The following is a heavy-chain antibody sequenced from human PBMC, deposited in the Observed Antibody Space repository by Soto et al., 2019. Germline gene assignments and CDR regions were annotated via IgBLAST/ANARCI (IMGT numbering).Heavy chain of an antibody. Sequence: PGGSLRLSCAASGFTVSSNYMSWVRQAPGKGLEWVSVIYSGGSTYYADSVKGRFTISRHNSKNTLYLQMNSLRAEDTAVYYCARDTYDSSGYYQGNFDYWGQGTLVTVSS. D-gene: IGHD3-22*01. J-gene: IGHJ4*02. V-gene: IGHV3-53*01. CDR1: GFTVSSNY. CDR2: IYSGGST. CDR3: ARDTYDSSGYYQGNFDY.